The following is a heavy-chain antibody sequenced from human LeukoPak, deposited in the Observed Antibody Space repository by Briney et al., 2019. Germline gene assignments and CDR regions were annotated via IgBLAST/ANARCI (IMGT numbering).Heavy chain of an antibody. D-gene: IGHD6-13*01. J-gene: IGHJ4*02. V-gene: IGHV4-39*01. CDR3: ARHTYSSSWSYFDY. Sequence: SETLSLTCTVSGGSISSSYYSWGWIRQPPGKGLEWIGSIYYSGRTYYNPSLKSRVTISVDTSKNQFSLKLSSVAAADTAVFYCARHTYSSSWSYFDYWGQGTLVTVSS. CDR1: GGSISSSYYS. CDR2: IYYSGRT.